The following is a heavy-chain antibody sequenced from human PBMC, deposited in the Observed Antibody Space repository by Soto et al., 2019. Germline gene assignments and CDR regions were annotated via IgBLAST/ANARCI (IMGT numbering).Heavy chain of an antibody. CDR1: GGTFGSNA. CDR2: IIPIFGTT. Sequence: QVQLVQSETEVRKPGSSVKVSCRASGGTFGSNAISWVRQAPGQGLEWMGNIIPIFGTTKNAQNFQGRLTLTADESSNTGYMALSSLTTEDTAISYCAREGYTFGPGAVRGAFDVWGQGTMVTVSS. D-gene: IGHD3-16*01. V-gene: IGHV1-69*15. CDR3: AREGYTFGPGAVRGAFDV. J-gene: IGHJ3*01.